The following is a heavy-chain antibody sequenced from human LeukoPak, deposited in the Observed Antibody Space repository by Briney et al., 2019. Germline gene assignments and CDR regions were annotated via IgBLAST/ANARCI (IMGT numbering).Heavy chain of an antibody. D-gene: IGHD2-21*02. Sequence: GGSLRLSCAASGFTFSSYGMHWVRQAPGKGLEWVAVIWYDGSNKYYADSVKGRFTISRDNSKNTLYLQMNSLRAEDTAVYYCARAKSVVVTAISWFDPWGQGTLVTVSS. CDR1: GFTFSSYG. J-gene: IGHJ5*02. CDR3: ARAKSVVVTAISWFDP. V-gene: IGHV3-33*01. CDR2: IWYDGSNK.